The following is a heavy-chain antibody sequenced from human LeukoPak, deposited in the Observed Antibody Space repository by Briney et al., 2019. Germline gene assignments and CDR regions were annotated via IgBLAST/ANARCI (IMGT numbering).Heavy chain of an antibody. V-gene: IGHV3-23*01. CDR3: AKFGFCSSTSCPAPY. D-gene: IGHD2-2*01. J-gene: IGHJ4*02. CDR2: ISGGGGST. CDR1: GFTFSSYG. Sequence: SGGSLRLSCAASGFTFSSYGMSWVRQAPGKGLEWVSAISGGGGSTYYADSVKGRFTISRDNSENTLYLQMNSLRAEDTAVYYCAKFGFCSSTSCPAPYWGQGTLVTVSS.